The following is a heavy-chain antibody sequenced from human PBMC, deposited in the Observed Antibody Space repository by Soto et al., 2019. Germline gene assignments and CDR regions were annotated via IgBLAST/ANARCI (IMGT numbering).Heavy chain of an antibody. V-gene: IGHV1-69*19. CDR3: SRDVQVHTPAFVY. CDR1: GGTFNTYA. D-gene: IGHD3-10*01. CDR2: ISPMFGAA. J-gene: IGHJ4*02. Sequence: QVQLVQSGAEMKKPGSSVKVSCQSSGGTFNTYAVNWVRQAPGQGPEWMGDISPMFGAANYAPEFQGRVTITVDVFTTSSYMQLSSLPLDDTALYFFSRDVQVHTPAFVYWGQGTLVTVS.